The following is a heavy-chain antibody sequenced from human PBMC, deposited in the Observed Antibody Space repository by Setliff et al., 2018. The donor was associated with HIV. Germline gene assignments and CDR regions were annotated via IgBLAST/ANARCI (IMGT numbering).Heavy chain of an antibody. CDR2: ISNSGEST. V-gene: IGHV3-23*01. CDR1: GFTFSTYA. Sequence: GGSLRLSCAASGFTFSTYAMSWVRQAPGKGLEWVSIISNSGESTHYADSVKGRFTISRDNSKNTLYLQMNGLRAEDTATYYCAKSIWSNRYYDYWGQGTLVTVSS. CDR3: AKSIWSNRYYDY. J-gene: IGHJ4*02. D-gene: IGHD1-1*01.